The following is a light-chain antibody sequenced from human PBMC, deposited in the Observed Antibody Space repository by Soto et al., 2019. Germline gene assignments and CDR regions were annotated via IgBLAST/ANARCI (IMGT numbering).Light chain of an antibody. J-gene: IGKJ5*01. Sequence: EIVLTQSPATLSLSPGERATLSCRASQSVGTYLAWYQHRPGQAPRLLIYDASNRSTGIPARFSGSGSGTDFNLTISSLEPEDCAFYYCQQRGYWPPGATFGQGTRLEIK. V-gene: IGKV3-11*01. CDR2: DAS. CDR1: QSVGTY. CDR3: QQRGYWPPGAT.